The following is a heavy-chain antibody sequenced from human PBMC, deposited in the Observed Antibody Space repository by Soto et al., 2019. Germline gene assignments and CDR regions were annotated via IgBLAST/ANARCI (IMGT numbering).Heavy chain of an antibody. CDR1: GGSISSYY. Sequence: SETLSLTCTVSGGSISSYYWSWIRQPPGKGLEWIGYIYYSGSTNYNPSLKSRVTISVDTSKNQFSLKLSSVTAADTAVYYCASSDYDRSGYDAEKFDYWGQGTLVTVSS. D-gene: IGHD3-22*01. J-gene: IGHJ4*02. V-gene: IGHV4-59*01. CDR3: ASSDYDRSGYDAEKFDY. CDR2: IYYSGST.